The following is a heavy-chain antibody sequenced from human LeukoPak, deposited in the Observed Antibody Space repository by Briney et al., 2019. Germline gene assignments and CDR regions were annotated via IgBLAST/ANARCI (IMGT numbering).Heavy chain of an antibody. Sequence: HPGGSLRLSCAASGFTFKAYGMHWVRRAPGKGLEWLAFIRYDESKTYYADSVKGRFTISRDNSRNTVSLQMNSLRPEDTAVYYCAKDVQGYNYDLYYYDHWGQGTLVTVSS. CDR3: AKDVQGYNYDLYYYDH. CDR2: IRYDESKT. J-gene: IGHJ5*02. CDR1: GFTFKAYG. V-gene: IGHV3-30*02. D-gene: IGHD3-16*01.